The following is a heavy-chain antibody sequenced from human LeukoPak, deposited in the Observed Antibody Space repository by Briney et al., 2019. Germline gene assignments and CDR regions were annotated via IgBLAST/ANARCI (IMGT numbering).Heavy chain of an antibody. V-gene: IGHV4-61*02. CDR2: VYPSGST. CDR1: GGSISSGGYY. CDR3: AKDMGPTYSNLIGDWFDP. J-gene: IGHJ5*02. Sequence: SETLSLTCSLSGGSISSGGYYWSWIRQPAGKGLEWIGRVYPSGSTSYNPSFKSRVSISIDTFKNQYTLNLSSVTAADTAAYYCAKDMGPTYSNLIGDWFDPWGQGLLVTVSS. D-gene: IGHD5-18*01.